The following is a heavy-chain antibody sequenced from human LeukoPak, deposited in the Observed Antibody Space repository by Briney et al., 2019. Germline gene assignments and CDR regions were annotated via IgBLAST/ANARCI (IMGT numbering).Heavy chain of an antibody. J-gene: IGHJ4*02. CDR1: GYSISSGYY. V-gene: IGHV4-38-2*02. CDR2: IYHSGST. Sequence: SETLSLTCTVSGYSISSGYYWGWIRQPPGKGLEWIGSIYHSGSTYYNPSLKSRVTISVDTSKNQFSLKLSSVTAADAAAYYCATYSGSYYVDYWGQGTLVTVSS. D-gene: IGHD1-26*01. CDR3: ATYSGSYYVDY.